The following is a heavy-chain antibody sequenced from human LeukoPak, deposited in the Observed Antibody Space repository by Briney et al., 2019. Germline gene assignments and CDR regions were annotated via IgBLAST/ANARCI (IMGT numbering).Heavy chain of an antibody. CDR3: AKDKVSANDYYYGMDV. CDR1: GFTFSSYG. CDR2: ISYDGSNK. J-gene: IGHJ6*02. Sequence: GGSLRLSCAASGFTFSSYGMHWVRQAPGKGPEWVAVISYDGSNKYYADSVKGRFTISRDNSKNTLYLQMNSLRAEDTAVYYCAKDKVSANDYYYGMDVWGQGTTVTVSS. D-gene: IGHD2-8*01. V-gene: IGHV3-30*18.